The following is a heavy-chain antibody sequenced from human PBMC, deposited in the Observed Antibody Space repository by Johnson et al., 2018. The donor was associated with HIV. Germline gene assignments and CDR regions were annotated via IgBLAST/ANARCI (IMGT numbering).Heavy chain of an antibody. J-gene: IGHJ3*02. Sequence: EVQLVESGGGLIQPGGSLRLSCAASGFTVSTNYMSWVRQAPGKGLDWVSVIYSSGSTYYTDSVKGRFTTSRDNSKNTLYLQMNSLRAEDTAVFYCAKIVATSDDVFDIWGQGTMVTVSS. V-gene: IGHV3-66*03. CDR2: IYSSGST. CDR3: AKIVATSDDVFDI. D-gene: IGHD5-12*01. CDR1: GFTVSTNY.